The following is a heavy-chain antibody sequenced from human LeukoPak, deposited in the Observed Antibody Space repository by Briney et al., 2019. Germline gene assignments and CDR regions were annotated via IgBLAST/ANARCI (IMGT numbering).Heavy chain of an antibody. D-gene: IGHD1-26*01. CDR1: GGSISSSSYY. CDR3: ARFKREKLLGGYDAFDI. J-gene: IGHJ3*02. Sequence: ASETLSLTCTVSGGSISSSSYYWGWIRQPPGKGLEWIGSIYYSGSTYYNPSLKSRVTISVDTSKNQFSLKLSSVTAADTAVYYCARFKREKLLGGYDAFDIWGQGTMVTVSS. CDR2: IYYSGST. V-gene: IGHV4-39*07.